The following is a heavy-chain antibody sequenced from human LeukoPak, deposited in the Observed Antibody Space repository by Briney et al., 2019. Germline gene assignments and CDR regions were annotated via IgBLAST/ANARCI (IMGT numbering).Heavy chain of an antibody. J-gene: IGHJ4*02. CDR2: INPNSGGT. Sequence: ASVKVSCKASGYTFTGYYMHWVRQAPGLGLEWMGRINPNSGGTNYAQKSQGRVTMTRDTSISTAYMELSRLRPDDTAVYYCARNSGGIVVVPTAAPDYWGQGTLVTVSS. D-gene: IGHD2-2*01. V-gene: IGHV1-2*06. CDR1: GYTFTGYY. CDR3: ARNSGGIVVVPTAAPDY.